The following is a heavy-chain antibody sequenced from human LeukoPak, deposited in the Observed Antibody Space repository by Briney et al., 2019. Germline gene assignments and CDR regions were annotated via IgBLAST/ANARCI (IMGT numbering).Heavy chain of an antibody. D-gene: IGHD4-11*01. V-gene: IGHV4-30-4*08. CDR1: GGSVSGGDYY. Sequence: SETLSLTCTVSGGSVSGGDYYWRWIRQPPGKGLEGIGYIHYSGSTYYSPSLKSRVTISIDTSKNQFSLKLSSVTAADTAVYYCAREVTTANFDSWGQGTLVTVSS. CDR2: IHYSGST. J-gene: IGHJ4*02. CDR3: AREVTTANFDS.